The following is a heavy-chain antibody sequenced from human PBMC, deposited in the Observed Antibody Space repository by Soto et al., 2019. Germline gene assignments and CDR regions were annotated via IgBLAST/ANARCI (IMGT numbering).Heavy chain of an antibody. CDR1: GYTFTRYD. V-gene: IGHV1-8*01. J-gene: IGHJ6*02. CDR2: MNPNSGNT. D-gene: IGHD2-2*01. Sequence: ASVKVSCKASGYTFTRYDINWVRQATGQGLEWMGCMNPNSGNTGYAQKFQGRVTMTRNTSISTAYMELRSLRSDDTAVYYCARGGLVLVPTTVNSDYYYYAMDVWGQGTTVTVSS. CDR3: ARGGLVLVPTTVNSDYYYYAMDV.